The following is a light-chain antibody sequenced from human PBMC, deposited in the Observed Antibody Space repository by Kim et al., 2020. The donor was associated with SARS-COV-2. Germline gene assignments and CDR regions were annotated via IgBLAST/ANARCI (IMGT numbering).Light chain of an antibody. CDR3: ALWDDALNGRV. CDR2: SND. J-gene: IGLJ3*02. Sequence: GQSGNISCSGIESNVGSDYVSWYQQLPGTAPKLVIYSNDQRPSGVPDRFSGFKSGTSASLAISGLRSEDEAHYYCALWDDALNGRVFGGGTQLTVL. CDR1: ESNVGSDY. V-gene: IGLV1-47*02.